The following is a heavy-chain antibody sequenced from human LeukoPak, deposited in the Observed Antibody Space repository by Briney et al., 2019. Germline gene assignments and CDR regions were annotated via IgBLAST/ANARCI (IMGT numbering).Heavy chain of an antibody. V-gene: IGHV3-49*04. CDR3: TRDGGSGSYGLFDY. CDR1: GFTFGDYA. CDR2: IRSKAYGGPT. D-gene: IGHD3-10*01. Sequence: GGSLRLSCTTSGFTFGDYAMSWVRQAPGKGLEWVGFIRSKAYGGPTEYAASVKGRFTISRDDSKSIAYLQMNSLKTEDTAVYYCTRDGGSGSYGLFDYWGQGTLVTVSS. J-gene: IGHJ4*02.